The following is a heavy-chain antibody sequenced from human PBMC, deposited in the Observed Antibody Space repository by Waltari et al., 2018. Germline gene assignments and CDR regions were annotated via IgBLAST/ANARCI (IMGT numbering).Heavy chain of an antibody. Sequence: QVQLVQSGAEVKKPGSSVKVSCKASGGTFSSYAISWVRQAPGQGLEWMGGIIPIFGTANYATKYQGRVTMRTNESTSTAYMERSSLGSEDTAVYYCARGRRFLEWLPPDMDVWGKGTTVTVSS. J-gene: IGHJ6*03. CDR2: IIPIFGTA. CDR1: GGTFSSYA. CDR3: ARGRRFLEWLPPDMDV. V-gene: IGHV1-69*05. D-gene: IGHD3-3*01.